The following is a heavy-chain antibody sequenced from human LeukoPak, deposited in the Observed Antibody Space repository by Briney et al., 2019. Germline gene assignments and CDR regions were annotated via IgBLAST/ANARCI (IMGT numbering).Heavy chain of an antibody. CDR2: IDPNTGGT. CDR1: GYTFTDYY. J-gene: IGHJ5*02. CDR3: ARDRIYGSGSYYRVENWFDP. Sequence: GASVKVSCKASGYTFTDYYIHWVRQAPGQGLEWMGWIDPNTGGTNYAQKLQGRVTMTTDTSTSTAYMELRSLRSDDTAVYYCARDRIYGSGSYYRVENWFDPWGQGTLVTVSS. V-gene: IGHV1-2*02. D-gene: IGHD3-10*01.